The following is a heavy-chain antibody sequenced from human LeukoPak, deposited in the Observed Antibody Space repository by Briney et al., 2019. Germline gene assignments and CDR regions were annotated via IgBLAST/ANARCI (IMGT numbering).Heavy chain of an antibody. V-gene: IGHV3-21*01. CDR2: ITSSSNNI. CDR3: ARGGDWNYGVDY. Sequence: PGGSLRLSCAASGFIFSGYSMNWVRQAPGKGLEWVSSITSSSNNIYYADSVKGRFTISRDNAKNSLYLQMNSLRAEDTAVYYCARGGDWNYGVDYCGQGTPVTVSS. CDR1: GFIFSGYS. D-gene: IGHD1-7*01. J-gene: IGHJ4*02.